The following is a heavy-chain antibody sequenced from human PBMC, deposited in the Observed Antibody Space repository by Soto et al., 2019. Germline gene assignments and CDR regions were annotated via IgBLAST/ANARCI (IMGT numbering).Heavy chain of an antibody. D-gene: IGHD6-19*01. CDR1: GGSFSPYF. J-gene: IGHJ2*01. Sequence: QVQLQQWGAGLLKPSETLSLTCAVYGGSFSPYFWSWIRQPPGKVLEWIGEINHSGSTNYNPSLTRRATLSVDTSKNQVSLKLTSVTAADTAVYYCARLASGWQYYYFDFWGRGTPVTVSS. CDR2: INHSGST. V-gene: IGHV4-34*01. CDR3: ARLASGWQYYYFDF.